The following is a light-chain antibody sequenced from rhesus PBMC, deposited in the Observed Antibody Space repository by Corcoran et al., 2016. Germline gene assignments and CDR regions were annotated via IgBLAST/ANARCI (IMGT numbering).Light chain of an antibody. J-gene: IGKJ2*01. V-gene: IGKV1-46*01. CDR1: QSFSSS. CDR3: QQYYSYPHS. CDR2: SAS. Sequence: DIQMTQSPSSLSASVGDTVTITCRASQSFSSSLAWYQQKPGKAPNLLIYSASSLQSGVPSRFCGSKSGTDFTLTSSSLQPEDIASYYCQQYYSYPHSFGQGTKVEIK.